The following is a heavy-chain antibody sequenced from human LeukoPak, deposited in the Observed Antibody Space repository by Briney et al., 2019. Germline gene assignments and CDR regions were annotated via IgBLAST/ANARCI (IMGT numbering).Heavy chain of an antibody. CDR2: LNQDGSET. Sequence: GGSLRLSCTASGFGVSTYWMSWVRQAPGKGLEWVANLNQDGSETHYVDSVRGRFTISRDNAKNSLFLQMNSLRAEDTAVYYCARGWGTIGPWGQGTLVTVSS. J-gene: IGHJ4*02. V-gene: IGHV3-7*01. D-gene: IGHD3-16*01. CDR3: ARGWGTIGP. CDR1: GFGVSTYW.